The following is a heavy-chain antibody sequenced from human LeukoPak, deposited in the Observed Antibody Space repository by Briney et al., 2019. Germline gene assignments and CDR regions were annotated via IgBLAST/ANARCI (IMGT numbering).Heavy chain of an antibody. D-gene: IGHD5-18*01. CDR3: ARDGRGYTYGNDY. J-gene: IGHJ4*02. CDR2: IKQDGSEK. CDR1: GFTFSPYW. Sequence: GGSLRLSCAASGFTFSPYWMSWVRQAPGKGLEWVANIKQDGSEKYYVDSVKGRFTISRDNAKKSLYLQMNSLRAGDTAVYYCARDGRGYTYGNDYWGQGTLVTVSS. V-gene: IGHV3-7*03.